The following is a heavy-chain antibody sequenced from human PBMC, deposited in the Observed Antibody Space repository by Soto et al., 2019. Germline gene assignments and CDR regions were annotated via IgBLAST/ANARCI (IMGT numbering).Heavy chain of an antibody. Sequence: QVQLQESGPGLVKPSETLSLTCTVSGGSISSYYWSSIRQPPGKGLEWIGYIYYSGSTNYNPSLKSRVTISVDTSKNQFCLKLSSVTAADTAVYYCASSGSYYDFDYWAQGTLVTVSS. CDR2: IYYSGST. J-gene: IGHJ4*02. CDR3: ASSGSYYDFDY. V-gene: IGHV4-59*01. CDR1: GGSISSYY. D-gene: IGHD3-10*01.